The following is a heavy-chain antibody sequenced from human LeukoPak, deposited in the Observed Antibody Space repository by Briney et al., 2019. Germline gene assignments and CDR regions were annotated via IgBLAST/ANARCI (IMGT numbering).Heavy chain of an antibody. Sequence: PGGSLRLSCAASGFTFSRYAMHWVRQAPGRGLEWVAVISDDGTFTLYGDSVRGRFTISRDSSKNTLYLQMNSLGPEDTAVYYCARDPYRDAPDYFDYWGQGTLVTVSS. CDR2: ISDDGTFT. CDR3: ARDPYRDAPDYFDY. D-gene: IGHD1-14*01. J-gene: IGHJ4*02. V-gene: IGHV3-30-3*01. CDR1: GFTFSRYA.